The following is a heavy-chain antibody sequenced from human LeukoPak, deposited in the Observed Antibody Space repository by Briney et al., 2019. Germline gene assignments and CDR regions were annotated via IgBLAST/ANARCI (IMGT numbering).Heavy chain of an antibody. J-gene: IGHJ4*02. V-gene: IGHV3-64D*06. CDR3: VKSRDYCSGGSCYAFDY. Sequence: QPGGSLRLSCSASGFTFSSCAMYWVRQAPGKGLEYVSGISSNGAYTYSADSVKGRFTISRDNSKNTLYLHMSSLRTEDTAVYYCVKSRDYCSGGSCYAFDYWGQGTLVTVSS. CDR1: GFTFSSCA. D-gene: IGHD2-15*01. CDR2: ISSNGAYT.